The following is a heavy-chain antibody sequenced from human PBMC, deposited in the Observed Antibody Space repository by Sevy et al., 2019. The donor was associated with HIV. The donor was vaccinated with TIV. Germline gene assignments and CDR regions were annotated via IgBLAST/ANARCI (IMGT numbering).Heavy chain of an antibody. CDR1: GFSFSDYN. V-gene: IGHV3-21*01. Sequence: GGYLRLSCAASGFSFSDYNMNWVRQAPGKGLEWVSFISSGSGYIYYADSMKGRFTISRDNAKNSLYLQLNSLRAEDPAVYYCARDKTILEGRYGMDVWGQGTTVTVSS. D-gene: IGHD3-3*01. J-gene: IGHJ6*02. CDR3: ARDKTILEGRYGMDV. CDR2: ISSGSGYI.